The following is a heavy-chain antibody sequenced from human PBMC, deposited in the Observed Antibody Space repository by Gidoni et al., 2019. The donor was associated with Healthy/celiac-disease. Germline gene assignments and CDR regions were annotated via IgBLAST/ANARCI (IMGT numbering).Heavy chain of an antibody. CDR1: GFTFTSSA. Sequence: QMQLVQSGPEVKKPGNSVKVSCKASGFTFTSSAVQWVRQARGQRLEWIGWIVVGSGNTNYAQKFQERVTITRDMSTSTAYMELSSLRSEDTAVYYCAAVETYYYDSSGYWTAFDIWGQGTMVTVSS. CDR2: IVVGSGNT. D-gene: IGHD3-22*01. CDR3: AAVETYYYDSSGYWTAFDI. V-gene: IGHV1-58*01. J-gene: IGHJ3*02.